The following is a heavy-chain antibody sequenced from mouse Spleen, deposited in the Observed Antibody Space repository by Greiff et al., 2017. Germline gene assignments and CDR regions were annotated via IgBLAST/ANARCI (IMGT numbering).Heavy chain of an antibody. J-gene: IGHJ3*01. D-gene: IGHD2-12*01. Sequence: VQLQQSGAELARPGASVKLSCKASGYTFTSYGISWVKQRTGQGLEWIGEIYPRSGNTYYNEKFKGKATLTADKSSSTAYMELRSLTSEDSAVYFCARESYYSYDGQAWFAYWGQGTLVTVSA. CDR3: ARESYYSYDGQAWFAY. V-gene: IGHV1-81*01. CDR2: IYPRSGNT. CDR1: GYTFTSYG.